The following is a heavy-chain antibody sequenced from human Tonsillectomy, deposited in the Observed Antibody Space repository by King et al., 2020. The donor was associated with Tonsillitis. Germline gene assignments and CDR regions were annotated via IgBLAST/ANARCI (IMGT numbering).Heavy chain of an antibody. CDR1: GYTFTSYD. V-gene: IGHV1-8*01. CDR3: ARGTDFWSGDNWFDP. J-gene: IGHJ5*02. Sequence: QLVQSGAEVKKPGASVKVSCKASGYTFTSYDINWVRQATGQGLEWMGWMNPSSGYTGYAQKFQGRVTMTRDTSISTAYMELSSLGSEDPAGYYCARGTDFWSGDNWFDPWGQGTLVTVSS. CDR2: MNPSSGYT. D-gene: IGHD3-3*01.